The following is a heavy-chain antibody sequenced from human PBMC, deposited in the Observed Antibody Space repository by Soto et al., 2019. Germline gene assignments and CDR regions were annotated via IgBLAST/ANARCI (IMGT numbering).Heavy chain of an antibody. Sequence: QAHLVESGGGVVQPGRSLRLSCAASGFIFSNYAMHWVRRAPGKGLECVGLISYDGSNKYYADSMKGRFTISRDNAKNTLFLQINSLRPEDTAVYHFAKEVGDISAYYYDPNWFDPWGQGTLVTVSS. CDR1: GFIFSNYA. CDR3: AKEVGDISAYYYDPNWFDP. CDR2: ISYDGSNK. V-gene: IGHV3-30*18. D-gene: IGHD3-22*01. J-gene: IGHJ5*02.